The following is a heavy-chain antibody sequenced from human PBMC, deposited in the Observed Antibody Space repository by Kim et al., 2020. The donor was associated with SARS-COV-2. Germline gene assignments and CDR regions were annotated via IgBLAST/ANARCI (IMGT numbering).Heavy chain of an antibody. Sequence: SETLSLTCAVYGGSFSGYYWSWIRQPPGKGLEWIGEINHSGSTNYNPSLKSRVTISVDTSKNQFSLKLSSVTAADTAVYYCASHYYGSGSYHKILDYWGQGTLVTVSS. J-gene: IGHJ4*02. D-gene: IGHD3-10*01. CDR1: GGSFSGYY. CDR3: ASHYYGSGSYHKILDY. V-gene: IGHV4-34*01. CDR2: INHSGST.